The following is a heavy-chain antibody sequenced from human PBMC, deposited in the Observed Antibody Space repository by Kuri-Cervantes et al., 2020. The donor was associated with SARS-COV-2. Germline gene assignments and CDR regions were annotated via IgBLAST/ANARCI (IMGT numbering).Heavy chain of an antibody. Sequence: GESLKISCAASGFTFSSYAMSWVCQAPGKGLEWVSAISGSGGSTYYADSVKGRFTISRDNSKNTLYLQMNSLRAEDTAVYYCAKPKPTFIVVPAASYYYMDVWGKGTTVTVSS. CDR3: AKPKPTFIVVPAASYYYMDV. V-gene: IGHV3-23*01. J-gene: IGHJ6*03. D-gene: IGHD2-2*01. CDR1: GFTFSSYA. CDR2: ISGSGGST.